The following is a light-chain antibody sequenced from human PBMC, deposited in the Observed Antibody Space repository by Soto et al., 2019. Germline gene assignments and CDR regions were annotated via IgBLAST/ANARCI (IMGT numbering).Light chain of an antibody. Sequence: DIVMTQSPATLSVAPGERVTFSCRASQGVSRKLAWYQHKPGQAPRLLISGASTGATGIPARFGGSGSGTEFTLTISSLQSEDFAVYYCQQYSNWPQPFGQGTKVDNK. CDR1: QGVSRK. V-gene: IGKV3-15*01. J-gene: IGKJ1*01. CDR3: QQYSNWPQP. CDR2: GAS.